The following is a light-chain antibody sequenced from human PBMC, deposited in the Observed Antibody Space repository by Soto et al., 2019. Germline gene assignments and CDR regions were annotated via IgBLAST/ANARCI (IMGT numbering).Light chain of an antibody. CDR1: SGHSSYA. V-gene: IGLV4-69*01. J-gene: IGLJ1*01. CDR3: QTWGTGPFG. CDR2: LNSDGSH. Sequence: QPVLTQSPSASASLGASVKLTCTLSSGHSSYAIAWHQQQPEKGPRYLMKLNSDGSHSKGDGIPDRFSGSSSGAERYLTISSLQSEDEADYYCQTWGTGPFGFGTGTQLTVL.